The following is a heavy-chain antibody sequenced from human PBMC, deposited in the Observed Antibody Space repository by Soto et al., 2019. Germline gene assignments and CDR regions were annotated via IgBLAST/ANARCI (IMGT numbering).Heavy chain of an antibody. V-gene: IGHV3-23*01. CDR3: VIRGLYSGTYWGAFDI. D-gene: IGHD1-26*01. CDR1: GFTFSNFA. J-gene: IGHJ3*02. CDR2: IHGGGSVI. Sequence: GGSLRLSCAASGFTFSNFAMTWVRQAPGKGPEWVSSIHGGGSVIYSADSVKGRFTTSRDNSKNTVFLQMDSLRAEDTAVYRCVIRGLYSGTYWGAFDIWGPGTMVTVSS.